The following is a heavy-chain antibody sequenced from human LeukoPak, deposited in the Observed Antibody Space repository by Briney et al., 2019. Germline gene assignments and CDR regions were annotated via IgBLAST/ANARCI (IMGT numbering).Heavy chain of an antibody. Sequence: GGSLRLSCAGSGFSFRHYWMSWVRQAPGKGLEWVANIKQDGSEKYYVDSVKGRFTISRDNAKNSLYLQMNSLRAEDTAVYYCARAVVPAAMALYYYYMDVWGKGTTVTVSS. CDR2: IKQDGSEK. V-gene: IGHV3-7*01. CDR1: GFSFRHYW. J-gene: IGHJ6*03. D-gene: IGHD2-2*01. CDR3: ARAVVPAAMALYYYYMDV.